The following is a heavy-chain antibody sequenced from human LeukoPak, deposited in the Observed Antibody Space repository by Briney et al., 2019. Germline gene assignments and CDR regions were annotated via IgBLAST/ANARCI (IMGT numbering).Heavy chain of an antibody. J-gene: IGHJ4*02. CDR1: GGTFSSYA. V-gene: IGHV1-69*13. D-gene: IGHD4-23*01. CDR3: ARFERVVTGYFDY. CDR2: IIPIFGTA. Sequence: GASVKVSCTASGGTFSSYAISWVRQAPGQGLEWMGGIIPIFGTANYAQKFQGRVTITADESTSTAYMELSSLRSEDTAVYYCARFERVVTGYFDYWGQGTLVTVSS.